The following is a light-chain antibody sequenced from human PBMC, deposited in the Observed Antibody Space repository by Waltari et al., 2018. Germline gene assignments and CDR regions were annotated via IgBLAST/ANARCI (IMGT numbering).Light chain of an antibody. CDR3: SSYMPSSGPYV. J-gene: IGLJ1*01. Sequence: QSALTQPASVSGSPGQSITISCTGTSSDVGAYNSVSWYQQYPGKPPKLIIYEVTSQPSGCSYRFSGSKSGNTASLTISGLQAEDEADYYCSSYMPSSGPYVFGGGTRVTVL. CDR2: EVT. CDR1: SSDVGAYNS. V-gene: IGLV2-14*01.